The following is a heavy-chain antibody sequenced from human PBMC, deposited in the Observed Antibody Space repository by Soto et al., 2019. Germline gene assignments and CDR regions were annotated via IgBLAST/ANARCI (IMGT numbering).Heavy chain of an antibody. CDR2: ISSSSSYI. D-gene: IGHD3-9*01. J-gene: IGHJ3*02. Sequence: EVQLVESGGGLVKPGGSLRLSCAASGFTFSSYSMKWVRQAPGKGLEWVSSISSSSSYIYYADSVKGRFTISRDNAKNSLYLQMNSLRAEDTAVYYCARSLTYYDILTGLDAFDIWGQGTMVTVSS. V-gene: IGHV3-21*01. CDR3: ARSLTYYDILTGLDAFDI. CDR1: GFTFSSYS.